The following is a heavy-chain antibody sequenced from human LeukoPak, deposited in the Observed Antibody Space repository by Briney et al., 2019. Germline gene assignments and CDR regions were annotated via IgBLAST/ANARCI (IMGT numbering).Heavy chain of an antibody. V-gene: IGHV5-51*01. CDR1: GYSFTSYW. CDR2: IYPGDPDT. Sequence: GESLQISCKGSGYSFTSYWIGWVRQMPGKGLEWMGIIYPGDPDTRYSPSFQGQVTISADKSISTAYLQWSSLKASDTAMYYCARPIVGAQNAIDIWGQGTMVTVSS. CDR3: ARPIVGAQNAIDI. D-gene: IGHD1-26*01. J-gene: IGHJ3*02.